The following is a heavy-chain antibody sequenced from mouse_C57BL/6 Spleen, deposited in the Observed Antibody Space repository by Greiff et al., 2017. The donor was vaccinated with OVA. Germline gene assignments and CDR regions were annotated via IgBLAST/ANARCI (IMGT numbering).Heavy chain of an antibody. V-gene: IGHV3-6*01. CDR1: GYSITSGYY. Sequence: ESGPGLVKPSQSLSLTCSVSGYSITSGYYWYWIRQFPGNILECVGFISYDGSNNYNPSLKNRISITRDTSKNQFFLKLNSVTTEDTATYYCARDGEGYFDVWGTGTTVTVSS. CDR3: ARDGEGYFDV. J-gene: IGHJ1*03. CDR2: ISYDGSN.